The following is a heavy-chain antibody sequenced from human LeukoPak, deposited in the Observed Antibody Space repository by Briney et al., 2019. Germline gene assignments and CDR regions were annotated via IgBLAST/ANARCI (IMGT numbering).Heavy chain of an antibody. D-gene: IGHD6-13*01. CDR2: INGDGSTI. V-gene: IGHV3-74*01. Sequence: GGSLRLSCAASGFTFINYWMHWVRQAPGKGLVWVSRINGDGSTISYADSVKRRFTISRDNAKNTLYLQMNSLRAEDTAVYYCAKEAAAADFDYWGQGTLVTVSP. CDR3: AKEAAAADFDY. J-gene: IGHJ4*02. CDR1: GFTFINYW.